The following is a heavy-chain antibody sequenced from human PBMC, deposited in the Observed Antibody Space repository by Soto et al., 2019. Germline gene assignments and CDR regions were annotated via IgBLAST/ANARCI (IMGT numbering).Heavy chain of an antibody. Sequence: QVQLQESGPGLVRPSETLSLTCTVSGGSISTYHWNWIRQTPGKGLELIGEIHSWVTTNYNPSLRSRVTISTDMSKNQVSLRLISVRAADTAVYYCARDKEHSYGASLSHWGQGALVTVSS. CDR3: ARDKEHSYGASLSH. D-gene: IGHD5-18*01. CDR1: GGSISTYH. J-gene: IGHJ4*02. V-gene: IGHV4-59*01. CDR2: IHSWVTT.